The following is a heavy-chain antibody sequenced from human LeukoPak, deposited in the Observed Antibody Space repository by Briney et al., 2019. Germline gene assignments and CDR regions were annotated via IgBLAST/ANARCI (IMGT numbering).Heavy chain of an antibody. CDR1: GFTFRSYD. CDR3: ARGGRGSSWFDN. D-gene: IGHD6-13*01. Sequence: PGGSLRLSCAASGFTFRSYDMHWVRHATGTGLEWVSAISTTGDTYYPDSVKGRFTISRENAKNSLYLQMTALRAGDTAVYYCARGGRGSSWFDNSGQGTLVTVSS. CDR2: ISTTGDT. J-gene: IGHJ4*02. V-gene: IGHV3-13*01.